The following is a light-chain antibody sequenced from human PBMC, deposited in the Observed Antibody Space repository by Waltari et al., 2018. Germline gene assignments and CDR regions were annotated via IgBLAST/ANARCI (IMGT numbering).Light chain of an antibody. J-gene: IGLJ3*02. V-gene: IGLV2-11*01. Sequence: SALTQPRSVSGSPGQSVTISCTGTTTDLGRYNYVPWYQQHPGKAPKLIILEVTKRPSGVPDRLSGSKSGNAASLTISGLRAEDEAEYYCCSYAGSYTWVFGGGTKLTVV. CDR1: TTDLGRYNY. CDR2: EVT. CDR3: CSYAGSYTWV.